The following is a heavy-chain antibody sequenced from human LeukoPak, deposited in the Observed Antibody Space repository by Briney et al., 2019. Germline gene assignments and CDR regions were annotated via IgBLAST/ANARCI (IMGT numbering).Heavy chain of an antibody. CDR1: GGTFSSHG. CDR3: ARRWPHSSGYYLFDY. CDR2: IIPIFGTT. V-gene: IGHV1-69*05. J-gene: IGHJ4*02. D-gene: IGHD3-22*01. Sequence: SVKVSCKASGGTFSSHGLSWVRQAPGQGLEWMGGIIPIFGTTNYAQNFQGRVTITMDESTSTAYMELSSLRADDTAVYYCARRWPHSSGYYLFDYWGRGTLVTVSS.